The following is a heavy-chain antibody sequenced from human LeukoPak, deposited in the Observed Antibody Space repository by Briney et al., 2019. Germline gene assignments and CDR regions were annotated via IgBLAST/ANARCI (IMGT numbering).Heavy chain of an antibody. J-gene: IGHJ3*02. CDR2: IKQDGSEK. D-gene: IGHD3-22*01. V-gene: IGHV3-7*01. CDR3: ARHYYDSSGYYFDAFDI. CDR1: GFTFSSYA. Sequence: GGSLRLSCAASGFTFSSYAMSWVRQAPGKGLEWVANIKQDGSEKYYVDSVKGRFTISRDNAKNSLYLQMNSLRAEDTAVYYCARHYYDSSGYYFDAFDIWGQGTMVTVSS.